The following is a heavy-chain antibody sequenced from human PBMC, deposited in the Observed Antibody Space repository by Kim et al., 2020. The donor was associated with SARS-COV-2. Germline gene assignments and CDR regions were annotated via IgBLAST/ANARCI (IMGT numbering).Heavy chain of an antibody. J-gene: IGHJ4*02. D-gene: IGHD2-2*01. V-gene: IGHV4-31*03. Sequence: SETLSLTCSVPGGSIRSGGKFWTWIRQHPAKVLEWIGYISYSGNSHYSPSLMSRVSISLQTSENQFSLDLTSLTAEDTAVYYGARGQPLDYWGQGILVTVSS. CDR3: ARGQPLDY. CDR2: ISYSGNS. CDR1: GGSIRSGGKF.